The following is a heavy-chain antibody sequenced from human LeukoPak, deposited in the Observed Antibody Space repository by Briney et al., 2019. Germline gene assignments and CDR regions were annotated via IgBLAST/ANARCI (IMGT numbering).Heavy chain of an antibody. CDR2: IKVDGSEK. V-gene: IGHV3-7*01. Sequence: PGGSLRLSCAASGFTFSSYWMSWVRQAPGKGLEWVANIKVDGSEKFYVDSVKGRFTISRDNAKNSLYLQMNSLRAEDTAVYYCARRTWRYCFDYWGQGTLVAVSS. CDR3: ARRTWRYCFDY. J-gene: IGHJ4*02. CDR1: GFTFSSYW.